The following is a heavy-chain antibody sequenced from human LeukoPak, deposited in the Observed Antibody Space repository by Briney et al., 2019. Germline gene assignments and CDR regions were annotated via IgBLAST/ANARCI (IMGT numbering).Heavy chain of an antibody. V-gene: IGHV4-39*07. J-gene: IGHJ4*02. D-gene: IGHD2-21*02. Sequence: SETLSLTCSVSLGSITSSDYYWGWLRQSPGKGLEWIGTMFYNGATKTRPSLTRRVSMSIDTSMHQFSLMLRSVAVADTGVYYCALEARFPLQVTDPGDYWRRRTLVRVSS. CDR3: ALEARFPLQVTDPGDY. CDR2: MFYNGAT. CDR1: LGSITSSDYY.